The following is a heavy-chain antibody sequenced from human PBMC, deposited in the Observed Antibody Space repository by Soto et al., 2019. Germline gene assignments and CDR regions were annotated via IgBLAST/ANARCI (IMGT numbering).Heavy chain of an antibody. CDR1: GGTFSSYA. CDR3: ARDRGYDFWSGFHFDP. Sequence: QVQLVQSGAEVKKPGSSVKVSCKASGGTFSSYAISWVRQAPGQGLEWMGGIIPIFGTTNYAQKFQGRVTITADESTSTAYMELSSLRSEDTAVYYCARDRGYDFWSGFHFDPWGQGTLVTVSS. V-gene: IGHV1-69*01. J-gene: IGHJ5*02. CDR2: IIPIFGTT. D-gene: IGHD3-3*01.